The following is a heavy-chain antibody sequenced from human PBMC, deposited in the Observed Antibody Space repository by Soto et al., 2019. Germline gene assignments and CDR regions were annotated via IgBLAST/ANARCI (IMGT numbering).Heavy chain of an antibody. D-gene: IGHD6-13*01. CDR3: ARGSGYFSGMDV. J-gene: IGHJ6*02. Sequence: ASVKVSCKASGYTVTSYYMHWVRQAPGQGLEWMGWINPNSGGTNYAQKFQGWVTMTRDTSISTAYMELSRLRSDDTAVYYCARGSGYFSGMDVWGQGTTVTVSS. CDR2: INPNSGGT. V-gene: IGHV1-2*04. CDR1: GYTVTSYY.